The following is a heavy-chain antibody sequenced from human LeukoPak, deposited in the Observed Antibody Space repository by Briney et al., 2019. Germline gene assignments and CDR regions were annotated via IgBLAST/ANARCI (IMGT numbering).Heavy chain of an antibody. CDR1: GFTFSSYS. Sequence: GGSLRLSCAASGFTFSSYSVNWVRQAPGMGLEWVSHVSSSGDSTSYTDSVKGRFTISRDNAKNTLYLQMNSLRAEDTAVYFCAKRGGNIGYYALDYWGQGTLVTVSS. CDR3: AKRGGNIGYYALDY. D-gene: IGHD1-26*01. V-gene: IGHV3-23*01. CDR2: VSSSGDST. J-gene: IGHJ4*02.